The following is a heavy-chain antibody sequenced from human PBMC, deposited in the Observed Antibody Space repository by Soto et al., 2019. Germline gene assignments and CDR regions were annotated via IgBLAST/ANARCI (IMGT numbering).Heavy chain of an antibody. CDR1: GGSPHRGVYY. V-gene: IGHV4-30-4*01. D-gene: IGHD5-12*01. Sequence: TLSLTRTVFGGSPHRGVYYWGLICPPPGDGLEWIGYIYYRGSTYYNPSLKSRVTISVDTSKNQFSLKLSSVTAADTAVYYCARDRPYSGYDLYNWFDPWGQGTLVTVSS. CDR3: ARDRPYSGYDLYNWFDP. J-gene: IGHJ5*02. CDR2: IYYRGST.